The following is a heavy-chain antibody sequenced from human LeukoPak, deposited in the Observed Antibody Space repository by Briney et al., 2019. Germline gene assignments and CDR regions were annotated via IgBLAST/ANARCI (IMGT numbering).Heavy chain of an antibody. CDR1: GFTFSSYA. D-gene: IGHD4-17*01. J-gene: IGHJ1*01. CDR3: AKDLTTVTTRGGQYFQH. Sequence: GGSLRLSCAASGFTFSSYAMSWVRQAPGKGLEWVAFIRYDGSNKYYADSVKGRFTISRDNSKNTLYLQMNSLRAEDTAVYYCAKDLTTVTTRGGQYFQHWGQGTLVTVSS. V-gene: IGHV3-30*02. CDR2: IRYDGSNK.